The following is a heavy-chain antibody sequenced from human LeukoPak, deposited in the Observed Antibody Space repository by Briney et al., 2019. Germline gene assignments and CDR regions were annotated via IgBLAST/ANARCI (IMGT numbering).Heavy chain of an antibody. CDR1: GFTFSAYW. Sequence: PGGSLRLSCAASGFTFSAYWMGWVRQAPGKGLEWVAMISLDGSQTAYVDSVKGRLTISRDNAKNSLYLQMNSLRVEDTAVYYGGKEPRGLPFIWGQGTLVTVSS. CDR2: ISLDGSQT. V-gene: IGHV3-7*04. J-gene: IGHJ4*02. D-gene: IGHD3-16*01. CDR3: GKEPRGLPFI.